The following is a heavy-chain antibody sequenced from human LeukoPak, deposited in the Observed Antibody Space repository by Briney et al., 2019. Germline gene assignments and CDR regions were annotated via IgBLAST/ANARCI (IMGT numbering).Heavy chain of an antibody. D-gene: IGHD3-22*01. J-gene: IGHJ6*02. CDR2: IKQDGSEK. CDR1: GFTFSSYW. V-gene: IGHV3-7*01. Sequence: QPGGSLRLSRAASGFTFSSYWMSWVRQAPGKGLEWVANIKQDGSEKYYVDSVKGRFTISRDNAKNSLYLQMNSLRAEDTAVYYCARVDYYDTHYGMDVWGQGTTVTVSS. CDR3: ARVDYYDTHYGMDV.